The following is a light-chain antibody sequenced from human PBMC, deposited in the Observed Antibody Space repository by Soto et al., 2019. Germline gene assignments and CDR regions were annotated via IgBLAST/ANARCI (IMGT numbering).Light chain of an antibody. Sequence: QSALTQPPSASGSPGQSVTISCTGTSSDVGGYNYVSWYQQHPGKAPKLMIYEVSKRPSGVADRFSGSKSGNTASLTVSGLQAEDEADYYCSSYAGSNNLLFGGGTKLTVL. J-gene: IGLJ2*01. CDR3: SSYAGSNNLL. V-gene: IGLV2-8*01. CDR2: EVS. CDR1: SSDVGGYNY.